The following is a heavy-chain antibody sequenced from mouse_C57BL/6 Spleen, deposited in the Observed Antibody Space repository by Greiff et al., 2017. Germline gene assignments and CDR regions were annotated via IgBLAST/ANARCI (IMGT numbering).Heavy chain of an antibody. D-gene: IGHD2-4*01. CDR2: IDPSDSET. Sequence: VQLQQPGAELVRPGSSVKLSCKASGYTFTSYWMHWVKQRPIKGLEWIGNIDPSDSETHYNQKFKDKATLTVDKSSSTAYMQLSSLTSEDSAFYYCARYSYYDYDGYYFDYWGQGTTLTVSS. J-gene: IGHJ2*01. CDR1: GYTFTSYW. V-gene: IGHV1-52*01. CDR3: ARYSYYDYDGYYFDY.